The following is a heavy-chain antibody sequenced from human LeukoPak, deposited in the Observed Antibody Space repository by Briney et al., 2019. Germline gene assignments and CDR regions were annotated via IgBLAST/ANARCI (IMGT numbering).Heavy chain of an antibody. V-gene: IGHV4-34*01. Sequence: SETLSLTCAVYGGSFSGYYWSWIRQPPGKGLEWIGSIYHSGSTYYNPSLKSRVTISVDTSKNQFSLKLSSVTAADTAVYYCARGLNYYDSSGYYWYWGQGTLVTVSS. CDR2: IYHSGST. CDR3: ARGLNYYDSSGYYWY. D-gene: IGHD3-22*01. CDR1: GGSFSGYY. J-gene: IGHJ4*02.